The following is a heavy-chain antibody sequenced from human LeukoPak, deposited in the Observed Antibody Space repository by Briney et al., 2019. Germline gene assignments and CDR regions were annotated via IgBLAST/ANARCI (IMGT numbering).Heavy chain of an antibody. Sequence: GGSLRLSCAASGFTFSSYAMSWVRQAPGKGLEWVAVISSDETNIRYGDSVKGRFTVSRDNAKNTLYLQMNSLRAEDTAVYYCAKDPYRVVFATGNYLDPWGQGTLVTVSS. CDR3: AKDPYRVVFATGNYLDP. CDR2: ISSDETNI. CDR1: GFTFSSYA. V-gene: IGHV3-30*18. D-gene: IGHD2-15*01. J-gene: IGHJ5*02.